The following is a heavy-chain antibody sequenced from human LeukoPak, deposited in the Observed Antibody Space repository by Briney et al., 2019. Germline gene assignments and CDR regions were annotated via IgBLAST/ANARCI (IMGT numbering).Heavy chain of an antibody. Sequence: SVKVSCKASGGTFSSYAISWVRQAPGQGLEWMGRIIPILGIADYAQKFQGRVTITADKSTSTAYMELSSLRSEDTAVYYCARESSSLHYFDYWGQGTLVTVSS. V-gene: IGHV1-69*04. J-gene: IGHJ4*02. D-gene: IGHD6-13*01. CDR1: GGTFSSYA. CDR3: ARESSSLHYFDY. CDR2: IIPILGIA.